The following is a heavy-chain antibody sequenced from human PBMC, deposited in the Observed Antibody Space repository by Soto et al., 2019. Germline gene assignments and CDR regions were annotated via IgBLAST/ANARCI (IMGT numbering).Heavy chain of an antibody. D-gene: IGHD3-10*01. CDR3: ARCDYYGSGAFYGMDV. J-gene: IGHJ6*02. Sequence: GASVKVCCKACGYSFTIYVVGWVRKDPGQGLEWMGWISAYNGNTNYAQKLQGRVTMTTDTSTSTAYMELRSLRSDDTAVYYCARCDYYGSGAFYGMDVWGQGTTVTVSS. CDR2: ISAYNGNT. V-gene: IGHV1-18*01. CDR1: GYSFTIYV.